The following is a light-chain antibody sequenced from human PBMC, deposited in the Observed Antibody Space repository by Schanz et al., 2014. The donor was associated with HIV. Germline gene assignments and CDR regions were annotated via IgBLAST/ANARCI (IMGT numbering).Light chain of an antibody. Sequence: QSALTQPASVSGSPGQSITISCTGTSSDVGSYNLVSWYQQYPGKAPKLMIYEISKWPSGVSNRFSGSKSGNTASLTISGLQAEDEADYYCCSYTSSSAVVFGGGTKLTVL. J-gene: IGLJ2*01. V-gene: IGLV2-23*02. CDR2: EIS. CDR3: CSYTSSSAVV. CDR1: SSDVGSYNL.